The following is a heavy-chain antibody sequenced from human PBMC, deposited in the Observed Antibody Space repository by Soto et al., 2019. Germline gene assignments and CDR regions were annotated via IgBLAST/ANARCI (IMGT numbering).Heavy chain of an antibody. J-gene: IGHJ4*02. V-gene: IGHV1-69*06. D-gene: IGHD5-12*01. CDR2: IVPIFGTT. Sequence: QVHLVQSGAEVRKSGSTVKVSCQASGGSFGNNAISWVRQAPGQGLEWMGGIVPIFGTTNYAQKFQGRVTITADKSTNVAYLELSNLRSEDTATYFCARFAESSGYMDIWGQGALVTVSS. CDR1: GGSFGNNA. CDR3: ARFAESSGYMDI.